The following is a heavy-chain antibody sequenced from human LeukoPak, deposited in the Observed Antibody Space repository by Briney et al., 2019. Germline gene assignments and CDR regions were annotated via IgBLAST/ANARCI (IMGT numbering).Heavy chain of an antibody. Sequence: GGSLRLSCAASGFTFSSYAMSWVRQAPGKGLEWVSAISGSGGSTYYADSVKGRFTISRDNSKSTLYLQMNSLRAEDAAVYYRAREKLRYFVETFGYWGQGTLVTVSS. J-gene: IGHJ4*02. D-gene: IGHD3-9*01. CDR2: ISGSGGST. CDR1: GFTFSSYA. CDR3: AREKLRYFVETFGY. V-gene: IGHV3-23*01.